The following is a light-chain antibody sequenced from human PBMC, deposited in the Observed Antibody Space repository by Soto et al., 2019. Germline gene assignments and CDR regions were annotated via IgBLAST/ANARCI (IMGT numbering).Light chain of an antibody. Sequence: IVLAQSPGTLSLSPGERATLSCRASRSVSSYLAWYQQKPGQAPRLLIYDASNRATGIPARFSGSGSGTDFTLTISSLEPEDFAVYYCQQRSNWPITFGQGTRLEIK. CDR3: QQRSNWPIT. CDR1: RSVSSY. J-gene: IGKJ5*01. CDR2: DAS. V-gene: IGKV3-11*01.